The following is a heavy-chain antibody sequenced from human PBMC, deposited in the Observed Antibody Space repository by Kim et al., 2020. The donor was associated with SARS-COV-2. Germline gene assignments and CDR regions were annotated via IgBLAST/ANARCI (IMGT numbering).Heavy chain of an antibody. J-gene: IGHJ5*02. CDR2: VYQSGST. V-gene: IGHV4-30-2*01. D-gene: IGHD2-2*02. Sequence: SETLSLTCAVSGGSFSSGAYSWSWIRQPPGKGLEWIGYVYQSGSTSYNPSLKSRVTISVDRSKNQFSLKLSSVTAADTAVYYCARGPPDCTSTSCYTTQNWFDPWGQGTLVTVSS. CDR3: ARGPPDCTSTSCYTTQNWFDP. CDR1: GGSFSSGAYS.